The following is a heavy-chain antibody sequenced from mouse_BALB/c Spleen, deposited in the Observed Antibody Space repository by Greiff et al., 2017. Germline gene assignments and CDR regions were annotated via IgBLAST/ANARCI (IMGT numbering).Heavy chain of an antibody. D-gene: IGHD2-10*01. V-gene: IGHV3-2*02. CDR3: ARDLLGDFMDY. J-gene: IGHJ4*01. CDR1: GYSITSDYA. Sequence: EVKLVESGPGLVKPSQSLSLTCTVTGYSITSDYAWNWIRQFPGNKLEWMGYISYSGSTSYNPSLKSRISITRDTSKNQFFLQLNSVTTEDTATYYCARDLLGDFMDYWGQGTSVTVSS. CDR2: ISYSGST.